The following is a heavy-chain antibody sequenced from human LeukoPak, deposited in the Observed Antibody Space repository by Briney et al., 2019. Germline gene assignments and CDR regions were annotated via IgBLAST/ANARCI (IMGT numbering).Heavy chain of an antibody. CDR2: IKQDGSEK. CDR1: GFTFSSYW. CDR3: AVCHWHSSGCRNDY. V-gene: IGHV3-7*03. J-gene: IGHJ4*02. Sequence: QPGGSLRLSCAASGFTFSSYWMSWVRQAPGKGLEWVANIKQDGSEKYYVDSVKGRFTFSKDNSKNTLYLQMNSLRAEDTAVYYCAVCHWHSSGCRNDYWGQGTLVTVSS. D-gene: IGHD6-19*01.